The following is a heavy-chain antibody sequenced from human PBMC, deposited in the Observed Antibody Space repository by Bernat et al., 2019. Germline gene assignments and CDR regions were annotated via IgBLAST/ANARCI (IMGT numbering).Heavy chain of an antibody. V-gene: IGHV3-9*01. CDR2: ISWNSGSI. Sequence: VQLVESGGGVVQPGRSLRLSCAASGFTFDDYAMHWVRQAPGKGLEWVSGISWNSGSIGYADSVKGRFTISRDNAKNSLYLQMNSLRAEDTALYYCAKVPYSSGYFFDYWGQGTLVTVSS. D-gene: IGHD6-19*01. CDR1: GFTFDDYA. J-gene: IGHJ4*02. CDR3: AKVPYSSGYFFDY.